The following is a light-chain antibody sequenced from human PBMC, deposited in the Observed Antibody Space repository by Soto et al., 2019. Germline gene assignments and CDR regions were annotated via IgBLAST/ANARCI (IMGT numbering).Light chain of an antibody. CDR1: QSVSSN. CDR2: DAS. J-gene: IGKJ4*01. Sequence: DIVMSQSPDSLAVSLGERATLSCRASQSVSSNLAWYQQKPGQAPRLLIYDASSRATGIPDRLSGGGSGTDFTLTISRLEPEDFAVYYCQQFSSYPRTFGGGTKVDIK. CDR3: QQFSSYPRT. V-gene: IGKV3-20*01.